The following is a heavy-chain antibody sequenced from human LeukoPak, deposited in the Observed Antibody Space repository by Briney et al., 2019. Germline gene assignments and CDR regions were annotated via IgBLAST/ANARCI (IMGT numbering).Heavy chain of an antibody. CDR3: ARNAAANYGMDV. Sequence: GGSLRLSCAASGFTFSSYSMNWVRQAPGKGLEWVSSISSSGSYIYYADSVKGRFTISRDNAKNSLYLQMNSLRAEDTAVYYCARNAAANYGMDVWGQGTTVTVSS. J-gene: IGHJ6*02. CDR2: ISSSGSYI. V-gene: IGHV3-21*01. CDR1: GFTFSSYS. D-gene: IGHD2-15*01.